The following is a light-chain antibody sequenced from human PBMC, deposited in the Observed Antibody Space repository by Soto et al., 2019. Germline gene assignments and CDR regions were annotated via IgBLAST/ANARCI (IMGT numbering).Light chain of an antibody. V-gene: IGKV1-5*01. CDR3: LQYNDYSWT. CDR1: ETISTW. CDR2: SSS. J-gene: IGKJ1*01. Sequence: DTQMTQSPSTLSASVGDRVTITCRASETISTWLAWYQQKPGQAPKLLIYSSSFLESGIPSRFSGSGSGTEFTRNISRLQPDDFETDYCLQYNDYSWTFGQGTKVQ.